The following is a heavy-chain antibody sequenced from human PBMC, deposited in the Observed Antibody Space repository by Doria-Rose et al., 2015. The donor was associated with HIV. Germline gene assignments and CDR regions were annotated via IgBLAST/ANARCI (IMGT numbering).Heavy chain of an antibody. CDR1: GDSISSGDSF. J-gene: IGHJ4*02. V-gene: IGHV4-30-4*01. Sequence: QVQLQESGPGLVRPSQTLSLTCTVSGDSISSGDSFWSWIRQPPGKGPEWIGYISSSGTTYYYPSLRGRLTISLDASKNQFSLNLNSVTAADTAVYYCVRARNYGFPHFFDFWGQGTLVT. D-gene: IGHD3-10*01. CDR2: ISSSGTT. CDR3: VRARNYGFPHFFDF.